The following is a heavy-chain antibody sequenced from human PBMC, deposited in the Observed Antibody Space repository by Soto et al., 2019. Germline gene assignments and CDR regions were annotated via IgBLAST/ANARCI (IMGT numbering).Heavy chain of an antibody. J-gene: IGHJ3*02. D-gene: IGHD3-22*01. CDR1: GFTFSSYA. CDR2: ISGSGGST. CDR3: ARTDSSGYYDRPFDI. V-gene: IGHV3-23*01. Sequence: GGSLRLSCAASGFTFSSYAMSWSRQAPGKGLEWVSAISGSGGSTYYADSVKGRFTISRDNSKNTLYLQMNSLRAEDTAVYYCARTDSSGYYDRPFDIWGQGTMVTVSS.